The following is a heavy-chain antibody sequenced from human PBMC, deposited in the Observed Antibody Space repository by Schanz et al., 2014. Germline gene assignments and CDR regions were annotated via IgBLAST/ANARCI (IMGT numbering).Heavy chain of an antibody. CDR3: AKGMGYCSGGTCYDYYYDGLDV. CDR1: GFTFNSYA. CDR2: ISHSGGSK. D-gene: IGHD2-15*01. V-gene: IGHV3-23*01. Sequence: DVQLLESGGGLVQPGGSLRLSCAASGFTFNSYAMTWVRQAPGKGLEWVSSISHSGGSKYYADSVKGRFTISRDNSENTLYRQMNSLSADDTAVFYCAKGMGYCSGGTCYDYYYDGLDVWGQGTTVTVSS. J-gene: IGHJ6*02.